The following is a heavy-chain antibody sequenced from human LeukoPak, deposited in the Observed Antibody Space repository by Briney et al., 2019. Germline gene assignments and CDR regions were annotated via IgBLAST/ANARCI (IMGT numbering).Heavy chain of an antibody. J-gene: IGHJ4*02. CDR2: IYHGGST. Sequence: PSGTLSLTCAVSGDSISNSHWWSWVRQPPRKGLEWIGEIYHGGSTNFNPSLKSRVTISVDRSNNQFSLRLTSATAADTAVYYCARGEEHGSGTVHFDYWGQGTLVTVSS. D-gene: IGHD3-10*01. CDR1: GDSISNSHW. V-gene: IGHV4-4*02. CDR3: ARGEEHGSGTVHFDY.